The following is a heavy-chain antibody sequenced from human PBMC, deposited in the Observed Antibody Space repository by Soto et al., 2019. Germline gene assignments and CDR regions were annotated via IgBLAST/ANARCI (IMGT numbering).Heavy chain of an antibody. CDR3: ARDFTDSSGPTLGMGV. V-gene: IGHV2-70*02. Sequence: ESGPTLVNPTQTLTLTCTFSGFSLSTSGMCVSWIRQPPGKALEWLARIDWDDDKYYSTSLKTRLTISKDTSKNQVVLTMTNMDPVDTAVYYCARDFTDSSGPTLGMGVWGQGTTVTVSS. CDR1: GFSLSTSGMC. CDR2: IDWDDDK. J-gene: IGHJ6*02. D-gene: IGHD6-19*01.